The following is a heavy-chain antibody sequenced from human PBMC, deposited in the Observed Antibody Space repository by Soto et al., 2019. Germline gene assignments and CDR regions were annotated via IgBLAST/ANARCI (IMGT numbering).Heavy chain of an antibody. D-gene: IGHD3-3*01. CDR3: FFQAVGGIRVSVPVLAFLLNRSSDL. V-gene: IGHV3-23*01. CDR2: ISGSGGST. Sequence: PGKVLEWVSVISGSGGSTYYADSVKGRFTISRDNSKNTLYLQMDSLRAEDTAVYYFFFQAVGGIRVSVPVLAFLLNRSSDL. J-gene: IGHJ2*01.